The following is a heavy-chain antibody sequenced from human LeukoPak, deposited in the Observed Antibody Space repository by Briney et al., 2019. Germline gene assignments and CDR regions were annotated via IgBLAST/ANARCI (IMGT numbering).Heavy chain of an antibody. CDR3: ARDNGYKGGFDY. V-gene: IGHV4-59*12. Sequence: PSETLSLTCTVSGGSISSYYWSWIRQPPGKGLEWIGYIYYSGSTNYNPSLKSRVTMSVDTSKNQFSLKLSSVTAADTAVYYCARDNGYKGGFDYWGQGTLVTVSS. CDR2: IYYSGST. D-gene: IGHD1-14*01. J-gene: IGHJ4*02. CDR1: GGSISSYY.